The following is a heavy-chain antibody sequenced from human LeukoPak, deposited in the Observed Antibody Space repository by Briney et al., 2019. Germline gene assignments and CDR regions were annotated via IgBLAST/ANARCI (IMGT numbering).Heavy chain of an antibody. J-gene: IGHJ5*01. CDR2: VYHSGSM. V-gene: IGHV4-4*02. CDR1: GDDISSSNW. D-gene: IGHD3-10*01. CDR3: ARVSGSGLYFKSFDP. Sequence: PSGTLSLTCSVSGDDISSSNWWTWVRQPPQKGLEWTGEVYHSGSMNYNPSLKSRIYMSVDKSQNRFSLRLTSVTAADTAVYFCARVSGSGLYFKSFDPWGQGTLVIVSS.